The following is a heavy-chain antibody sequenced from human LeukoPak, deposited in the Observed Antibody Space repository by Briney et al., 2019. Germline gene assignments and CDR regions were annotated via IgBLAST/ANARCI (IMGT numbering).Heavy chain of an antibody. D-gene: IGHD2/OR15-2a*01. CDR3: ARPEYRSGSILDY. J-gene: IGHJ4*02. CDR2: IKPDSGAT. V-gene: IGHV1-2*02. CDR1: GYTFTGHY. Sequence: AASVKVSCKASGYTFTGHYIHWVRQAPGQGLEWMGWIKPDSGATNYAQKFQGRVTMTRATSITTAHMELNRLTSDATAVYHCARPEYRSGSILDYSGQGTPVTASS.